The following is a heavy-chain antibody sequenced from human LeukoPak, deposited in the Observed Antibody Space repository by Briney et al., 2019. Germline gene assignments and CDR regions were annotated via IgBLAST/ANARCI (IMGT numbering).Heavy chain of an antibody. V-gene: IGHV4-30-4*01. D-gene: IGHD2-15*01. CDR3: LGSARSSYYYGMDV. CDR2: IYYSGST. Sequence: SETLSLTCTVSGSSISSGDYYWGWIRQPPGKGLEWIGYIYYSGSTYYNPSLKSRVTISVDTSKNEFSLKLSSVTAADTAGYYCLGSARSSYYYGMDVWGQGTTVTVSS. J-gene: IGHJ6*02. CDR1: GSSISSGDYY.